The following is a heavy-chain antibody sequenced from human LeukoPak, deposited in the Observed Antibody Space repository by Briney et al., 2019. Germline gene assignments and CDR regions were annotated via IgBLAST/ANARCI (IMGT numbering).Heavy chain of an antibody. V-gene: IGHV1-69*05. J-gene: IGHJ6*03. CDR1: GGTFSSYA. D-gene: IGHD3-22*01. CDR2: IIPIFGTA. CDR3: ARPSDSSGYYYYYYMDV. Sequence: SVKVSCKDSGGTFSSYAISWVRQAPGQGLEWMGGIIPIFGTANYAQKFQGRVTITTDESTSTAYMELSSLRSEDTAVYYCARPSDSSGYYYYYYMDVWGKGTTVTVSS.